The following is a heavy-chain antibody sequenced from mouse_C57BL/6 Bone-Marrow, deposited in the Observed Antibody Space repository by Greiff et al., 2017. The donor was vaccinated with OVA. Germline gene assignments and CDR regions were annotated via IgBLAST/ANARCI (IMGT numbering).Heavy chain of an antibody. CDR1: GFTFSDYG. D-gene: IGHD2-3*01. CDR2: ISSGSSTI. V-gene: IGHV5-17*01. CDR3: ARGGWLLRFAY. Sequence: EVKLMESGGGLVKPGGSLKLSCAASGFTFSDYGMHWVRQAPEKGLEWVAYISSGSSTIYYAETVKGRFTISRDNAKNTLFLQMTSLRSEDTAMYYCARGGWLLRFAYWGQGTLVTVSA. J-gene: IGHJ3*01.